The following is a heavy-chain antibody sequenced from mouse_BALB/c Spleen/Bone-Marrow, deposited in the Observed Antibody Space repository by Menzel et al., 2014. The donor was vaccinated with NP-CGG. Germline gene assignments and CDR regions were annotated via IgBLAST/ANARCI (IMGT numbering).Heavy chain of an antibody. D-gene: IGHD1-1*01. CDR3: ARANYYGKLVY. CDR2: INPDSSTT. CDR1: GFDFSRYW. J-gene: IGHJ1*01. V-gene: IGHV4-1*02. Sequence: EVKLVESGGGLVQPGGSLKLSCAASGFDFSRYWMCWVRQAPGKGLEWIGEINPDSSTTNYTPSLKDKFIISRDNAKNTLYLQMSKVRSEDTAFYYCARANYYGKLVYWGEGTTVTVSS.